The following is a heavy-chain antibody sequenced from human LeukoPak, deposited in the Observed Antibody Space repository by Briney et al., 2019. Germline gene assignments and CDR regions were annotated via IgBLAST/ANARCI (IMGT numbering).Heavy chain of an antibody. D-gene: IGHD2/OR15-2a*01. CDR2: ITGSGYDT. CDR1: GFTFSSFA. J-gene: IGHJ4*02. CDR3: AKNLLIGSHVGIYD. V-gene: IGHV3-23*01. Sequence: PGGSLRLSCAASGFTFSSFAMSWVRQAPGKGLEWLSVITGSGYDTNYTDSVKGRFTISRDNSKNTLYLQMNSLRAEDTAVYYCAKNLLIGSHVGIYDWGQGTLVTVPA.